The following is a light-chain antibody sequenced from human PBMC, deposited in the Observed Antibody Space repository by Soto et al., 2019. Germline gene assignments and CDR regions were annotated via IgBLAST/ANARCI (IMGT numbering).Light chain of an antibody. CDR3: QKYNRAPRT. Sequence: DIQMTQSPSSLSASVGDRVTITCRASQVISNYLAWYQQKPGQVPKLLIYAASTLQSGVPSRFSGSGSGTDFTLTISSLQPEDVATYYCQKYNRAPRTFGGGTKVDIK. CDR1: QVISNY. CDR2: AAS. J-gene: IGKJ4*01. V-gene: IGKV1-27*01.